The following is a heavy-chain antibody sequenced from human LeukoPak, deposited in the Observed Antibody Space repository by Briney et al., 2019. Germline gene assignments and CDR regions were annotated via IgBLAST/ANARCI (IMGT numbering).Heavy chain of an antibody. CDR2: IYYSGST. V-gene: IGHV4-39*07. J-gene: IGHJ4*02. Sequence: SETLSLTCTVSGGSISSSSYYWGRIRQPPGKGLEWIGSIYYSGSTYYNPSLKSRVTISVDTSKNQFSLKLSSVTAADTAVYYCAREGRYCSSTSCYLSPFDYWGQGTLVTVSS. CDR3: AREGRYCSSTSCYLSPFDY. D-gene: IGHD2-2*01. CDR1: GGSISSSSYY.